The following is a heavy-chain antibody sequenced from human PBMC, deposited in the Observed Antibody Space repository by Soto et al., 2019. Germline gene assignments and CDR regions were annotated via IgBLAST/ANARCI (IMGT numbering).Heavy chain of an antibody. CDR3: ARGGGVPALGDP. CDR2: ISTSGNT. Sequence: SETLSLTCSVSGVSMRNSYCTWIRQSAGKGLEWIGRISTSGNTNYNPSLNSRLTMSVDTSKNQVSLKLTSVTAADTAVYYCARGGGVPALGDPWGQGTLVTVSS. CDR1: GVSMRNSY. D-gene: IGHD3-16*01. V-gene: IGHV4-4*07. J-gene: IGHJ5*02.